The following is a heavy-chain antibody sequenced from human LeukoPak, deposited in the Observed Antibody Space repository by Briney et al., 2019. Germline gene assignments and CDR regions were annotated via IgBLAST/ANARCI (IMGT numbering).Heavy chain of an antibody. CDR3: ARDRAGSYNSYYFDY. V-gene: IGHV1-2*02. J-gene: IGHJ4*02. D-gene: IGHD5-24*01. CDR1: RYTFTGDY. Sequence: ASVKVSCKTSRYTFTGDYMHWVRQAPGQGLEWMGWINPISADTNSAQKFQGRVTMTRDTSISTAYMELTRLRSDDPAVHYCARDRAGSYNSYYFDYWGQGTLVTVSS. CDR2: INPISADT.